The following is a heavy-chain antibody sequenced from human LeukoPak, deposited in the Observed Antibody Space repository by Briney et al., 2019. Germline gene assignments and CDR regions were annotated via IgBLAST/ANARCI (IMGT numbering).Heavy chain of an antibody. Sequence: GGSLRLSCVVSGFTFTNYWMTWVRQAPGKGLEWVANIKQDETEKFYVDSVVGRFTISRDNGKNFLYLQMNSLRAEGTAVYYCAKSGGCFDTWGQGTLVTVSS. CDR2: IKQDETEK. D-gene: IGHD1-26*01. CDR3: AKSGGCFDT. CDR1: GFTFTNYW. J-gene: IGHJ5*02. V-gene: IGHV3-7*01.